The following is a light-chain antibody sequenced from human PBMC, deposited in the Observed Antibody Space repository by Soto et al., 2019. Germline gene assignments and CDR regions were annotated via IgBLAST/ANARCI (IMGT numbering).Light chain of an antibody. V-gene: IGKV2D-29*02. Sequence: DVVMTQTPLSLSVAPGQPASISCKSSQSLLHITGETFLFWYLKKPGQSPQLLIYEVSTRVSGVPDRFSGSGSGTDFTLEISRVETDDVGIYYCMQSTQLPPTFGQGRLLEVK. CDR3: MQSTQLPPT. CDR1: QSLLHITGETF. CDR2: EVS. J-gene: IGKJ5*01.